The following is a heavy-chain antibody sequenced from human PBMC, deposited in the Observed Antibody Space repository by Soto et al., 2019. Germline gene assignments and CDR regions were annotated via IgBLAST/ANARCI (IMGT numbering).Heavy chain of an antibody. D-gene: IGHD5-12*01. CDR3: ARDNGYDAATLDY. J-gene: IGHJ4*02. CDR1: GFTYSITS. CDR2: ISGSSSDV. Sequence: EVQLVESGGGLVKPGRSLRLSCIASGFTYSITSMYWVRQAPGKGLEWVSSISGSSSDVYNADSIKGRFTISRDNAKNSLYLQMNSLRADDTAVYYCARDNGYDAATLDYWGQGTLVTVSS. V-gene: IGHV3-21*02.